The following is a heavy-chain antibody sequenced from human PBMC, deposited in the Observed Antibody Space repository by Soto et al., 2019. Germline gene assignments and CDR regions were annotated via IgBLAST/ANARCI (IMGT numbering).Heavy chain of an antibody. CDR3: ASQATGWYPDY. J-gene: IGHJ4*02. CDR2: IYDGGST. V-gene: IGHV4-31*03. CDR1: AGSISSGGYY. Sequence: QVELQESGPGLVKPSQTLSLTCTVSAGSISSGGYYWSWIRHHPGKGLVWIGYIYDGGSTYYNPSLKSRVTISVDTSKNQFSLKLSSVTAADTAVYYCASQATGWYPDYWGQGTLVTVSS. D-gene: IGHD6-19*01.